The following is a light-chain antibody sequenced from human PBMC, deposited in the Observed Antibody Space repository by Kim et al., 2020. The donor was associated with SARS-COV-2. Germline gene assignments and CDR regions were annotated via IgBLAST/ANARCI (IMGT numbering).Light chain of an antibody. CDR1: QSVSNL. CDR3: QQYGSSPSWT. J-gene: IGKJ1*01. Sequence: EIVMTQSPATLSVSPGERVTLSCRASQSVSNLLAWYQHKPGQAPRLLIDAASTRATGVPARFSGSGTGTDFTLTISRLEPEDFAVYYCQQYGSSPSWTFGQGTKVDIK. CDR2: AAS. V-gene: IGKV3-15*01.